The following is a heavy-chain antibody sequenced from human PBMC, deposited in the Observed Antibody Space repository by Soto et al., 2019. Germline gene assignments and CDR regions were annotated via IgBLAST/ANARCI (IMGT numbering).Heavy chain of an antibody. D-gene: IGHD6-6*01. CDR3: ARSIAARGAFDY. V-gene: IGHV5-51*01. Sequence: PGESLKISCKGSGYSFTSYWIGWVRQMPGKGLEWMGIIYPGDSDTRYSPSFQGQVTISRHNSKNTLYLQMNSLRAEDTAVYYCARSIAARGAFDYWGQGTLVTVSS. CDR2: IYPGDSDT. CDR1: GYSFTSYW. J-gene: IGHJ4*02.